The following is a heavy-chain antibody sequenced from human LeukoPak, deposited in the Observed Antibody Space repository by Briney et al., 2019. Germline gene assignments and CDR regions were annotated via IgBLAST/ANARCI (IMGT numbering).Heavy chain of an antibody. CDR2: IMYDGGII. V-gene: IGHV3-30*02. CDR1: GFTFTNFG. CDR3: VKESLEGDT. D-gene: IGHD1-1*01. J-gene: IGHJ5*02. Sequence: GGSLRLSCAASGFTFTNFGMHWVRQAPGKGLDWVAFIMYDGGIIFYADSVLGRFTISRDNSKNTLDLQMNSLRTEDTAVYYCVKESLEGDTWGQGTLVTVSS.